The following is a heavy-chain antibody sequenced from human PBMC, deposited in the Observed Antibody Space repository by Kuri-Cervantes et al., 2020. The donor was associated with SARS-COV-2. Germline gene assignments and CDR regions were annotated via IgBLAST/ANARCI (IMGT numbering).Heavy chain of an antibody. Sequence: GSLRLSCAVYGGSFSGYYWSWIRQPPGKGLEWIGEINHSGSTNYNPSLKSRVTISVDTSKNQFSLKLSSVTGADTAVYYCARHRWFDPWGQGTLVTVSS. J-gene: IGHJ5*02. CDR1: GGSFSGYY. V-gene: IGHV4-34*01. D-gene: IGHD1-14*01. CDR3: ARHRWFDP. CDR2: INHSGST.